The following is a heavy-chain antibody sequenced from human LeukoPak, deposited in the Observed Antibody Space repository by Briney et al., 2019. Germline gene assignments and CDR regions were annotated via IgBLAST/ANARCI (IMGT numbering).Heavy chain of an antibody. V-gene: IGHV1-8*01. Sequence: ASVKVSCKASGYTFTSYDINWVRQATGQGLEWMGWMNPNSGNTGYAQKLQGRVTMTRDTSTSTVYMELSSLRSEDTAVYYCARRPVTTNYYYGMDVWGQGTTVTVSS. D-gene: IGHD4-17*01. J-gene: IGHJ6*02. CDR2: MNPNSGNT. CDR3: ARRPVTTNYYYGMDV. CDR1: GYTFTSYD.